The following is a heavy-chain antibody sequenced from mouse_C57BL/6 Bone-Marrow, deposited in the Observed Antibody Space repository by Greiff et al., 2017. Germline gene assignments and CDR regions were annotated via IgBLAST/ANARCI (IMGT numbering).Heavy chain of an antibody. CDR3: ARWPGYYGRGRY. J-gene: IGHJ2*01. CDR2: IHPNSGST. Sequence: QVQLQQSGAELVKPGASVKLSCKASGYTFTSYWMHWVKQRPGQGLEWIGMIHPNSGSTNYNEKFKSKATLTVDTSSSTAYLQLSSLPSEDAAVYDCARWPGYYGRGRYWGQGTTLTVSS. V-gene: IGHV1-64*01. D-gene: IGHD1-1*01. CDR1: GYTFTSYW.